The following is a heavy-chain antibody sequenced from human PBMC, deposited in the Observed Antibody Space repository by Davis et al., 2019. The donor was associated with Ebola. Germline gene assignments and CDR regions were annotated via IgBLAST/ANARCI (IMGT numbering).Heavy chain of an antibody. CDR3: ARSRDYAFDI. J-gene: IGHJ3*02. V-gene: IGHV3-48*02. Sequence: PGGSLRLSCVASGFTFSSIDMTWVRRAPGKGLEWVSHISGGTGTIEYADSVKGRFTMSRDNAKNSLYLQMNSLRDEDTAVYYCARSRDYAFDIWGQGTMVTVSS. CDR1: GFTFSSID. CDR2: ISGGTGTI. D-gene: IGHD2-21*02.